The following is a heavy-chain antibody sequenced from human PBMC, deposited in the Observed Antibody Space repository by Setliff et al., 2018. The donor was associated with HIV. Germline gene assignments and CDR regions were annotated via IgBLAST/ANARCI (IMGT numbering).Heavy chain of an antibody. J-gene: IGHJ4*02. D-gene: IGHD2-21*01. Sequence: ASVNVSCKASGYTFSSYAITWVRRAPGQGLEWMGSINLYKDDTHYAQKFQDRVAMTADTSTNTVYMELRSLRSDDTAVYYCARYALCSDDCSDEGADIWGQGTLVTVSS. CDR3: ARYALCSDDCSDEGADI. CDR2: INLYKDDT. CDR1: GYTFSSYA. V-gene: IGHV1-18*01.